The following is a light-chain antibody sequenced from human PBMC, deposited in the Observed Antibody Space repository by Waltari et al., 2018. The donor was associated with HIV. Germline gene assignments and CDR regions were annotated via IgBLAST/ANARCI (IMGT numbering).Light chain of an antibody. CDR1: SGHSNYA. CDR2: LNSDGSY. Sequence: QLVLTQSPSASASLRASVKLTCTLSSGHSNYAIPWPQHQPEKGPRYLMRLNSDGSYLKGDGIPDRFSGSSSGAERYLIISSLQSEDEADYYCQTWTTGIVLFGGGTKLTVL. V-gene: IGLV4-69*01. CDR3: QTWTTGIVL. J-gene: IGLJ2*01.